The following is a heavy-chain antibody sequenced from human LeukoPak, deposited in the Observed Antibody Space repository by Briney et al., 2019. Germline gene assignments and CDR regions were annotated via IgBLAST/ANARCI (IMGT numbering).Heavy chain of an antibody. V-gene: IGHV1-46*01. CDR3: GTSCSSSSCEDDN. D-gene: IGHD2-2*01. CDR1: GYTFTRYY. J-gene: IGHJ4*02. Sequence: ASVNVSCKTSGYTFTRYYMHWMRQTPGQGLEWMGVINCNDGTTKLAQKLQGRLIMTSDTSTATVYMKLRRLGPEDMAVYYCGTSCSSSSCEDDNWGQGKEVTVTA. CDR2: INCNDGTT.